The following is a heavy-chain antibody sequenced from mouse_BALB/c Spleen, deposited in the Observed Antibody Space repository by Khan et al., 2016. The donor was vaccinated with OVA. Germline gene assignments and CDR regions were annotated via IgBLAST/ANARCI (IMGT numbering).Heavy chain of an antibody. V-gene: IGHV9-2-1*01. D-gene: IGHD1-1*01. CDR2: INTETGEP. J-gene: IGHJ2*01. CDR1: GYTFTDYS. Sequence: QIQLVQSGPELKKPGETVKISCKASGYTFTDYSMHWVKQAPGKGLKWMGWINTETGEPTYADDFKGRFAFSLETSASTAFLQITNLKNEETSTYFCARDSYDYIDYWGQGTTLTVSS. CDR3: ARDSYDYIDY.